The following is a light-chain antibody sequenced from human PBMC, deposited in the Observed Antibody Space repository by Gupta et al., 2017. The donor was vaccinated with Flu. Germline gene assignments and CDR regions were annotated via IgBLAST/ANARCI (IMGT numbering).Light chain of an antibody. CDR1: TTNVGGYNY. V-gene: IGLV2-8*01. CDR2: EVT. Sequence: ALTQPPSASGSPPQSVTISCTGTTTNVGGYNYVSWYQQHPGKAPKLMIYEVTKRPSGVPDRFSGSKSGNTASLTISGLQAEDEADYYCSSYTGSNDLVFGTGTKVTVL. CDR3: SSYTGSNDLV. J-gene: IGLJ1*01.